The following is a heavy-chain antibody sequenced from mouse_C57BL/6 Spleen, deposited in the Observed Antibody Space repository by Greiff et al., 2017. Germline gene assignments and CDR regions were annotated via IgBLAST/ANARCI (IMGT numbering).Heavy chain of an antibody. Sequence: VQLVESGPELVKPGASVKISCKASGYAFRSSWMNWVKQRPGKGLEWIGRLYPGDGDTNYNGKFKGKATLTADKSSSTAYMQLSSLTSEDSAVYFCANYGSSYEGDYFDYWGQGTTLTVSS. CDR2: LYPGDGDT. D-gene: IGHD1-1*01. CDR3: ANYGSSYEGDYFDY. V-gene: IGHV1-82*01. J-gene: IGHJ2*01. CDR1: GYAFRSSW.